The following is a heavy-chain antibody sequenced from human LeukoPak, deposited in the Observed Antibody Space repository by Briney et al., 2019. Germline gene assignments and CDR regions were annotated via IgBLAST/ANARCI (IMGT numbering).Heavy chain of an antibody. CDR2: IQSDGRNQ. CDR3: AKDKSMVRELDY. D-gene: IGHD3-10*01. Sequence: SCKASGYTFTSYYMHWVRQAPGKGLEWLAFIQSDGRNQYYADSVKGQFTISRDNSKNTLFLQMNNLRAEDTAVYYCAKDKSMVRELDYWGQGTLVTVSS. V-gene: IGHV3-30*02. J-gene: IGHJ4*02. CDR1: GYTFTSYY.